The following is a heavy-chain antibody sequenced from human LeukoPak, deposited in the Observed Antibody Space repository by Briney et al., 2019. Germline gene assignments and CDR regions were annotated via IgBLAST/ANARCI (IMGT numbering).Heavy chain of an antibody. CDR1: GFTFSSYA. V-gene: IGHV3-30-3*01. CDR3: AGAGYSGPFDS. Sequence: GRSLRLSCAASGFTFSSYAMHWVRQAPGKGLEWVAVISYDGSNKYYADSVKGRFTISRDNSKNTLYLQMNSLRAEDTAVYYCAGAGYSGPFDSWGQGTLVTVSS. J-gene: IGHJ4*02. CDR2: ISYDGSNK. D-gene: IGHD5-12*01.